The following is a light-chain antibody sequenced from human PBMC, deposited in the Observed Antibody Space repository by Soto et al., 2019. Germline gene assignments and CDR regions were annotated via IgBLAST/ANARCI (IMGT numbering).Light chain of an antibody. CDR1: SSNIGSTYD. CDR2: GNT. CDR3: QSYDDSLSVHYV. J-gene: IGLJ1*01. Sequence: QSVLTQPPSVSGAPGQRVTISCTGSSSNIGSTYDVQWYQQLPGTAPKLLIHGNTNRPSGVPDRFSGSKSGTSASLAITGRQADDEADYYCQSYDDSLSVHYVFGTGTKFTVL. V-gene: IGLV1-40*01.